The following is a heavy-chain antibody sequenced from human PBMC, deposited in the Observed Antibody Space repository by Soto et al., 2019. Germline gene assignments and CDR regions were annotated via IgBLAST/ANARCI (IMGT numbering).Heavy chain of an antibody. J-gene: IGHJ4*02. V-gene: IGHV1-18*01. D-gene: IGHD4-17*01. CDR3: ARDRNDYGDYYSDY. CDR2: ISAYNGKT. CDR1: GGTFSSYA. Sequence: ASVKVSCKASGGTFSSYAISWVRQAPGQGLEWMGWISAYNGKTNYAQKLQGRVTMTTDTSTSKACMELRSLRSDDTAVYYCARDRNDYGDYYSDYWGQGTLVTVSS.